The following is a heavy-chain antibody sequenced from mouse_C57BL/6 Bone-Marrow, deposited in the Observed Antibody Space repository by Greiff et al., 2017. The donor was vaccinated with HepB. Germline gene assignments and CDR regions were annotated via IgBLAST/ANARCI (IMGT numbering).Heavy chain of an antibody. CDR3: TVITTVVAGYFDV. J-gene: IGHJ1*03. Sequence: EVKLEESGGGLVQPGGSMKLSCVASGFTFSNYWMNWVRQSPGKGLEWVAQIRLKSDNYATHYAESVKGRFTISRDDSKSSVYLQMNNLRAEDTGIYYCTVITTVVAGYFDVWGTGTTVTVSS. V-gene: IGHV6-3*01. D-gene: IGHD1-1*01. CDR2: IRLKSDNYAT. CDR1: GFTFSNYW.